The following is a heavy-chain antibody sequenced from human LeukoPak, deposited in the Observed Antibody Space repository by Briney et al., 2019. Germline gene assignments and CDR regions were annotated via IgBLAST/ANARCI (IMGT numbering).Heavy chain of an antibody. V-gene: IGHV3-43*02. J-gene: IGHJ6*02. Sequence: PTGGSLRLSCAASGMNFERYGMHWVRQHPGNGLEWVGVISADGKADHADAVKGRFTVSRDNSKDSLSLQMSSLRDEDTALYYCATWAFYHDLDVWGQGTTVIVSS. CDR1: GMNFERYG. CDR3: ATWAFYHDLDV. D-gene: IGHD1-26*01. CDR2: ISADGKA.